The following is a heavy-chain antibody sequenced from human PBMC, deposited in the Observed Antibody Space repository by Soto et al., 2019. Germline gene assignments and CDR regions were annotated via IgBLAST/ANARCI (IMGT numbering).Heavy chain of an antibody. D-gene: IGHD2-2*01. V-gene: IGHV4-39*01. CDR3: ARATVVPAAMGYLDY. J-gene: IGHJ4*02. Sequence: PSETLSLTCTVSCGSISSSSYYWGWIRQPPGKGLEWIGSIYYSGSTYYNPSLKSRVTISVDTSKNQFSLKLSSVTAADTAVYYCARATVVPAAMGYLDYWGQGTLVTVSS. CDR1: CGSISSSSYY. CDR2: IYYSGST.